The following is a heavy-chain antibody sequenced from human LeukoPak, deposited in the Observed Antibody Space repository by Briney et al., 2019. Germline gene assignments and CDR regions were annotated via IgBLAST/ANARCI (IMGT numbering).Heavy chain of an antibody. V-gene: IGHV4-59*12. CDR3: AGGPGSYYHEEY. J-gene: IGHJ4*02. CDR2: IYDSGST. Sequence: SETLSLTCTVSDGSISNYYWSWIRQPPGKGLEWIGYIYDSGSTNYNPSLKSRVTMSVDTSKNQFSLKLSSVTAADTAVYYCAGGPGSYYHEEYWGQGTLVTVSS. D-gene: IGHD3-10*01. CDR1: DGSISNYY.